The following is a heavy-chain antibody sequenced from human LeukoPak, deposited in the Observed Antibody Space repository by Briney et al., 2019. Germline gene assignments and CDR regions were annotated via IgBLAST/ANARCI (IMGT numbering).Heavy chain of an antibody. V-gene: IGHV3-23*01. CDR3: ARGRMDTAMALLHY. Sequence: PGGSLRLSCAASGFRFNAYEMSWVRQAPGKGLEWDSAISGSGGSTYYADSVKGRFTISRDNSKNTLYLQMNSLRAEDTAVYYCARGRMDTAMALLHYWGQGTLVTVSS. D-gene: IGHD5-18*01. CDR2: ISGSGGST. J-gene: IGHJ4*02. CDR1: GFRFNAYE.